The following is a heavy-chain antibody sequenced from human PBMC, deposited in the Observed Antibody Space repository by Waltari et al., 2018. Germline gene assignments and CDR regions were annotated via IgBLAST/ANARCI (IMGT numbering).Heavy chain of an antibody. CDR1: GFTFSSYG. CDR2: IWYDGSNK. D-gene: IGHD6-6*01. J-gene: IGHJ4*02. Sequence: QVQLVESGGGVVQPGRSLRLSCAESGFTFSSYGMHWVRQAPGKGLEWVAVIWYDGSNKYYADSVKGRFTISRDNSKNTLYLQMNSLRAEDTAVYYCAREPRPGGYFDYWGQGTLVTVSS. CDR3: AREPRPGGYFDY. V-gene: IGHV3-33*01.